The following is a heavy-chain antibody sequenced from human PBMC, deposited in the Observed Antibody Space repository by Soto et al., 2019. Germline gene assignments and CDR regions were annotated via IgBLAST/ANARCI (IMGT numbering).Heavy chain of an antibody. CDR2: ISSSSGYT. J-gene: IGHJ4*02. CDR1: GFTFSDYY. Sequence: GGSLRLSCAASGFTFSDYYMSWVRQAPGKGLEWVSYISSSSGYTNYADSVKGRFTISRDNAKNSLYLQMNSLRAEDTAVYYCAKEYGRLDYWGQGTLVTVSS. V-gene: IGHV3-11*06. CDR3: AKEYGRLDY. D-gene: IGHD4-17*01.